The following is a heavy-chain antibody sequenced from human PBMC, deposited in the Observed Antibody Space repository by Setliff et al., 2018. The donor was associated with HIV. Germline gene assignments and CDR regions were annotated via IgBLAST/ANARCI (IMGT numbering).Heavy chain of an antibody. CDR3: ARVARYSYGSFES. CDR1: GGSFSGYH. Sequence: PSETLSLTCAVYGGSFSGYHWSWIRQPPGKGLEWIGEIDYSGSPNYNPSLKSRVTVSIDTSKKQFSPRLTSVTAADTAVYYCARVARYSYGSFESWGQGTLVTVSS. J-gene: IGHJ4*02. D-gene: IGHD5-18*01. CDR2: IDYSGSP. V-gene: IGHV4-34*01.